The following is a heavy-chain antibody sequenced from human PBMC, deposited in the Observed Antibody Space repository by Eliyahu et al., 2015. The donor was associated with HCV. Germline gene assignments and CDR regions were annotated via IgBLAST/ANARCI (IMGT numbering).Heavy chain of an antibody. J-gene: IGHJ3*02. CDR2: ISAYNGNT. CDR1: GYTFTSXG. Sequence: QVQLVQSGAEVKKPGASVKVSCKASGYTFTSXGIXWVRQAPGPGLEWMGWISAYNGNTNYAQKLQGRVTMTTDTSTSTAYMELRSLRSDDTAVYYCARDLGRPQDGYNSIDAFDIWGQGTMVTVSS. D-gene: IGHD5-24*01. V-gene: IGHV1-18*04. CDR3: ARDLGRPQDGYNSIDAFDI.